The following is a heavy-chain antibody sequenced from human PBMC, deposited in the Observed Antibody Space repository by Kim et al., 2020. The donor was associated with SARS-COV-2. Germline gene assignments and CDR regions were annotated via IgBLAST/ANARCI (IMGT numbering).Heavy chain of an antibody. CDR1: GGSFSGYY. J-gene: IGHJ3*02. V-gene: IGHV4-34*01. CDR3: ASGVLVAATLGFDI. CDR2: INHSGST. Sequence: SETLSLTCAVYGGSFSGYYWSWIRQPPGKGLEWIGEINHSGSTNYNPTLKSRVTISVDTSKNQFSLKLSSVTAADTAVYYCASGVLVAATLGFDILGEGT. D-gene: IGHD2-15*01.